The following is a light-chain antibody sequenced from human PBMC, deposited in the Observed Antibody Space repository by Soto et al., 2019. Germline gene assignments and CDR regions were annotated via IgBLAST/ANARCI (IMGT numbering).Light chain of an antibody. CDR2: GAS. J-gene: IGKJ4*01. CDR3: HQYDSSPLT. Sequence: EIVLTQSPGTLSLSPGERATLSCRASQSVSSSYLAWYQQKPGQAPRLLIYGASSTATGIPDRFSGSGSGTDFTLTISRLEPEVVAVYYCHQYDSSPLTFGGGTKVEIK. V-gene: IGKV3-20*01. CDR1: QSVSSSY.